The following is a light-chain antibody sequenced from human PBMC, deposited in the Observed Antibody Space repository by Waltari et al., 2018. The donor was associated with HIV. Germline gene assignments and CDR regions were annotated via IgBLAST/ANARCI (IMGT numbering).Light chain of an antibody. CDR2: DAS. V-gene: IGKV3-11*01. J-gene: IGKJ2*01. Sequence: EIVLTQSPATLSLSPGERATISCRASQSVSSYLAWYQQKPGRAPRLLIYDASNRATGIPARFSGSGSGTDFTLTISSLEPEDFAVYYCQQRSNRPPKYTFGQGTKLEIK. CDR3: QQRSNRPPKYT. CDR1: QSVSSY.